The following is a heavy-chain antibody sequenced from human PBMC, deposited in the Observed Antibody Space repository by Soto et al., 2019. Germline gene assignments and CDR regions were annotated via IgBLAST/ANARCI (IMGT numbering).Heavy chain of an antibody. J-gene: IGHJ3*02. CDR1: GGTFSSYA. Sequence: SVKVSCKTSGGTFSSYAISWVRQAPGQGLEWMGGIVPIVDTSTYAQKFQGRVTITADESTSTVYMELSSLRSEDTAVYYCARDINGYSGYDGYAFDIWGQGTMVTVS. CDR2: IVPIVDTS. CDR3: ARDINGYSGYDGYAFDI. D-gene: IGHD5-12*01. V-gene: IGHV1-69*13.